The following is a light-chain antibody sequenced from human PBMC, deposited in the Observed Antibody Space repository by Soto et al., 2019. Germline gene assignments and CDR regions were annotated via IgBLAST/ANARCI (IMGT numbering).Light chain of an antibody. CDR2: EVS. Sequence: QSALTQPPSASGSPGQSVTLSCTGTSSDVGGYNYVSWYQHHPGKAPKLMIYEVSKRPSGVPDRLSGSKSGNTASLTVSGLQAEDEADYYCSSYAGSNNLVFGGGTKLTVL. CDR3: SSYAGSNNLV. V-gene: IGLV2-8*01. J-gene: IGLJ2*01. CDR1: SSDVGGYNY.